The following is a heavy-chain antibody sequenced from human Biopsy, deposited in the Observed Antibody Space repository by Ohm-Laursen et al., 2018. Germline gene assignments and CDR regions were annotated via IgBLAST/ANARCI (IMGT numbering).Heavy chain of an antibody. Sequence: SLRLSCTASEFIFSRFWMYWVRQAPGKGLVWVSRINSDGSSTNYADAVKGRFTISRDNAKNTVFLQMNSLRAEDTAIYYCARDPIVGSKADGMDVWGQGTTITVSS. CDR3: ARDPIVGSKADGMDV. J-gene: IGHJ6*02. D-gene: IGHD1-26*01. V-gene: IGHV3-74*01. CDR1: EFIFSRFW. CDR2: INSDGSST.